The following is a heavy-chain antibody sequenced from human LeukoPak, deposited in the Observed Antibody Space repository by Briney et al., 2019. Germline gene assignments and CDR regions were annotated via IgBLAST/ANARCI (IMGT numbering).Heavy chain of an antibody. CDR1: GFTFGSHG. V-gene: IGHV3-33*03. D-gene: IGHD6-19*01. CDR2: IWYDGTNK. Sequence: PGGSLRLSCAASGFTFGSHGMHWVRQAPGKGLEWVAVIWYDGTNKYYADSVKGRFTISRDNSKNTLYLQMNSLRAEDTAVYYCAKGSSSGFYYFDHWGQGTLVTVSS. J-gene: IGHJ4*02. CDR3: AKGSSSGFYYFDH.